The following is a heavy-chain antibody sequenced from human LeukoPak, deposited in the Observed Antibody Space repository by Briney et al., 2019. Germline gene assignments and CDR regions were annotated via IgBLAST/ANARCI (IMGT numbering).Heavy chain of an antibody. V-gene: IGHV1-69*01. D-gene: IGHD6-6*01. CDR3: ASLRIFSGSDVNFDY. CDR1: GGTFSSYA. Sequence: SVKVSCKVSGGTFSSYAISWVRQAPGQGLEWMGGIIPIFGTANYAQKFQGRVTITADESTSTAYMELSSLRSEDTAVYYCASLRIFSGSDVNFDYWGQGTLVTVSS. CDR2: IIPIFGTA. J-gene: IGHJ4*02.